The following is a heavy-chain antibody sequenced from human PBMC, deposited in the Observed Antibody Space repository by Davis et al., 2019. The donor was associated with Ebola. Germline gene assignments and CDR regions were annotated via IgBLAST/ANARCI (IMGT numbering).Heavy chain of an antibody. J-gene: IGHJ4*02. CDR3: ARNPPYCTNGVCYNLESPSVY. CDR2: ISSDGSST. Sequence: GSLRLSCAASGFTFSSYWMHWVRQAPGKGLVWVSRISSDGSSTSYADSVKGRFTISRDNAKNTLYLQMNSLRAEDTAVYYCARNPPYCTNGVCYNLESPSVYWGQGTLVTVSS. CDR1: GFTFSSYW. V-gene: IGHV3-74*01. D-gene: IGHD2-8*01.